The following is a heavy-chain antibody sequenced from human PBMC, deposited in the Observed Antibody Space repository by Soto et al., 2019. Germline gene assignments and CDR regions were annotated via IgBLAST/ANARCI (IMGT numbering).Heavy chain of an antibody. CDR3: ARGIAARHYYYYYGMDV. J-gene: IGHJ6*02. V-gene: IGHV4-61*08. D-gene: IGHD6-6*01. Sequence: SETLSLTCSVSGDSITTNGYYWGWIRQPPGKGLEWIGYVYYSGSTFSNPSLKSRVTISVDTSKNQFSLKLSSVTAADTAVYYCARGIAARHYYYYYGMDVWGQGTTVTVSS. CDR2: VYYSGST. CDR1: GDSITTNGYY.